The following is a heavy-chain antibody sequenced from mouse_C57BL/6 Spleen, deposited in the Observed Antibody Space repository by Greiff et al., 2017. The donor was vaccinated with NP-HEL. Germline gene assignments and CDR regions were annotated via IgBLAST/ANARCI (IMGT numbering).Heavy chain of an antibody. J-gene: IGHJ4*01. CDR2: INPSTGGT. CDR3: ASLYSNYLDAMDY. V-gene: IGHV1-42*01. CDR1: GYSFTGYY. Sequence: DVQLQESGPELVKPGASVKISCKASGYSFTGYYMNWVKQSPEKSLEWIGEINPSTGGTHYNQKFKAKATLTVDKSSSTAYMQLKSLTSEDSAVYYCASLYSNYLDAMDYWGQGTSVTVSS. D-gene: IGHD2-5*01.